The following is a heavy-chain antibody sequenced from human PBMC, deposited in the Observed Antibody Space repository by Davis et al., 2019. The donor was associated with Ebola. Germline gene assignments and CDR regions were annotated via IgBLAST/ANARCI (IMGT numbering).Heavy chain of an antibody. V-gene: IGHV3-53*01. CDR3: ARWYTSGRGWFDP. D-gene: IGHD6-25*01. J-gene: IGHJ5*02. CDR1: GFTVSSNY. CDR2: IYNGGYT. Sequence: PGGSLRLSCAPSGFTVSSNYMSWVRQAPGKGLEWVSVIYNGGYTSYADSVKGRFTISRDNSKNTLYLQMNSLRAEDTAVYYCARWYTSGRGWFDPWGQGTLVTVSS.